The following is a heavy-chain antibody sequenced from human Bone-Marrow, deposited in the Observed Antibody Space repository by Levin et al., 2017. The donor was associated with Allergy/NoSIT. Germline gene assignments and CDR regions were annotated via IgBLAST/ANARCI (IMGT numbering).Heavy chain of an antibody. D-gene: IGHD1-7*01. CDR1: GGSLSTDV. CDR3: AGEEGLAVELRGGLDV. Sequence: ASVKVSCRASGGSLSTDVISWVRQAPGQGLEWVGGFIPMFTRANYAQQFQGRVTITADTSTNTAYLELASLRSDDTAVYYCAGEEGLAVELRGGLDVWGQGTTVVVSS. V-gene: IGHV1-69*06. CDR2: FIPMFTRA. J-gene: IGHJ6*02.